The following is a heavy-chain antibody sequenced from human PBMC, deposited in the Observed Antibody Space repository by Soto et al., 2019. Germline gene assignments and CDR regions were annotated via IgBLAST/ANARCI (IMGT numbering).Heavy chain of an antibody. V-gene: IGHV2-5*02. CDR2: IYWDDDK. CDR3: AHLSYGHYFDY. Sequence: SGPTLVNPTQTLTLTCTFSGFSRSTSGVGVGWICQPPGEALEWLALIYWDDDKRYSPSLKSRLTITKDTSKNQVVLTMTNMDPVDTATYYCAHLSYGHYFDYWGQGTLVTVSS. CDR1: GFSRSTSGVG. D-gene: IGHD5-18*01. J-gene: IGHJ4*02.